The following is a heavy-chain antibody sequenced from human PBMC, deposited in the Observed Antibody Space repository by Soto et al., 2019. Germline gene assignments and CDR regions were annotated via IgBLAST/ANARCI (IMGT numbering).Heavy chain of an antibody. Sequence: GGSLRLSCAASGFSFSNAWMNWVRQAPGKGLEWVGRIKSKTDDGTTDYAAPVKGRFAISRDDSKNTLYLKMNSLKTEDTAVYYCITRQSNGWSWGQAALVTVSS. J-gene: IGHJ1*01. V-gene: IGHV3-15*07. CDR2: IKSKTDDGTT. CDR3: ITRQSNGWS. D-gene: IGHD6-13*01. CDR1: GFSFSNAW.